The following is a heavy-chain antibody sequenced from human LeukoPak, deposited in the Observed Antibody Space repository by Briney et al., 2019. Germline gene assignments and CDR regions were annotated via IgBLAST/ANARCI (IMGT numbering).Heavy chain of an antibody. CDR1: GFPFSDYW. Sequence: PGGSLRLSCAASGFPFSDYWMDWVRQAPGKGMEWVANINQDGNIQYYADSVKGRFTISRNNAKNSLSLQMYSLRAEDTAIYFCSRSLDYLGQGALVTDSS. CDR2: INQDGNIQ. J-gene: IGHJ4*02. CDR3: SRSLDY. V-gene: IGHV3-7*01.